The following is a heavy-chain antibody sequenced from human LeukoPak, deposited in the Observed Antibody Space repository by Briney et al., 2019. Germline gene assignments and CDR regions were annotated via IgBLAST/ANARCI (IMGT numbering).Heavy chain of an antibody. V-gene: IGHV1-69*04. Sequence: ASVKVSCKASGGTFSSYAISWVRQAPGQGLEWMGRIIPILGIANYAQKFQGRVTITADKSTSTAYMELSSLRSEDTALYYCAKDDPRDGYNFDYWGQGTLVTVSS. CDR1: GGTFSSYA. J-gene: IGHJ4*02. D-gene: IGHD5-24*01. CDR2: IIPILGIA. CDR3: AKDDPRDGYNFDY.